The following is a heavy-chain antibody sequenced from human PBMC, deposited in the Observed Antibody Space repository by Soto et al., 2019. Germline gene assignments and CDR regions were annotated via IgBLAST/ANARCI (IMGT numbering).Heavy chain of an antibody. Sequence: SETLSLTCTVSGGSISTSYWSWIRQPPGKGLEWIAFIHSRGTTTYNPSLKSRVTLSLDSSKNQISLNLRSVTAADTAMYYCGERGPQLYLIHFFALGGRGPRV. CDR2: IHSRGTT. J-gene: IGHJ2*01. CDR1: GGSISTSY. D-gene: IGHD3-3*02. CDR3: GERGPQLYLIHFFAL. V-gene: IGHV4-59*01.